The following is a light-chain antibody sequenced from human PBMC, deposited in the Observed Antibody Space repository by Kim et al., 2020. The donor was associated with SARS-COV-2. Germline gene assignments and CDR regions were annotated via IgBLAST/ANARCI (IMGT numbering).Light chain of an antibody. J-gene: IGKJ1*01. CDR3: QQSYSTPPWT. CDR1: QSINNY. Sequence: SVGDRVTITCRASQSINNYLNWYQQKPGNAPKLLIYTASSLQSGVPSRFSGSGSGTDFTLTISSLQPEDFATYFCQQSYSTPPWTFGQGTKVDIK. CDR2: TAS. V-gene: IGKV1-39*01.